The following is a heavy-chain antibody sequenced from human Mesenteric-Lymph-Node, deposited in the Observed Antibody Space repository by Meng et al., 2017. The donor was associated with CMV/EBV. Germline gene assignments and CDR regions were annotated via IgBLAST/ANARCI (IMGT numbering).Heavy chain of an antibody. V-gene: IGHV3-30*02. CDR3: ARGAFD. Sequence: GGSLRLSCAASGFIFRTYGMHWVRQTPGKGLEWVAFMRSDGNDIHYVDSVKGRFIISRDTSNNMLFLQMSSLRVEDTALYYCARGAFDWGQGTLVTVSS. CDR1: GFIFRTYG. D-gene: IGHD2/OR15-2a*01. J-gene: IGHJ4*02. CDR2: MRSDGNDI.